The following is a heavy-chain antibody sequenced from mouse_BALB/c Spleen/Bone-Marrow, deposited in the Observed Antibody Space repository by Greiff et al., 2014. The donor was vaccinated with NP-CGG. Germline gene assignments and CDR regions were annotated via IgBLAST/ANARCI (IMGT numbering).Heavy chain of an antibody. J-gene: IGHJ2*01. V-gene: IGHV1-14*01. CDR3: ARGNYYDYDYFDY. Sequence: EVQRVESGPELVKPGASVKMSCKASGYTFTSYVMHWVKQKPGQGLEWIGNINPYNDGTTYNEKFKGKATLTSDKSSSTAYMELSSLTSEDSAVYYCARGNYYDYDYFDYWGQGTTLTVSS. CDR2: INPYNDGT. CDR1: GYTFTSYV. D-gene: IGHD2-4*01.